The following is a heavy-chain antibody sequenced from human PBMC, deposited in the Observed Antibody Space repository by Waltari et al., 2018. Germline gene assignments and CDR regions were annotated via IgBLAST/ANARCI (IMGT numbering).Heavy chain of an antibody. J-gene: IGHJ5*02. CDR2: IYYSGST. CDR1: GGSISSYY. D-gene: IGHD6-19*01. Sequence: QVQLQESGPGLVKPSETLSLTCTVSGGSISSYYWSWIRQPPGKGLEWIGYIYYSGSTNHNPSLKSRVTISVDTSKNQFSLKLSSVTAADTAVYYCARAVAGTSGWFDPWGQGTLVTVSS. V-gene: IGHV4-59*01. CDR3: ARAVAGTSGWFDP.